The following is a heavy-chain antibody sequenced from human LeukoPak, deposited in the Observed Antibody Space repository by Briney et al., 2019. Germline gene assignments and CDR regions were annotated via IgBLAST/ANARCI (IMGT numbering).Heavy chain of an antibody. J-gene: IGHJ4*02. D-gene: IGHD3-10*01. Sequence: LPGGSLRLSCAASGFTFSNYAMHWVRQAPGKGLEWLAYIRYDGSSKYYADFVKGRFTISRDYSKNTLYLHMNSLRAEDTAVYYCARDQAGSGHYADYWGQGTLVTVSS. CDR2: IRYDGSSK. V-gene: IGHV3-30*02. CDR1: GFTFSNYA. CDR3: ARDQAGSGHYADY.